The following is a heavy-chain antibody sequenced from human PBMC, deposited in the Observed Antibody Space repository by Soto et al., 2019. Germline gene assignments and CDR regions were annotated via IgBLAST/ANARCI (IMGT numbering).Heavy chain of an antibody. J-gene: IGHJ4*02. CDR3: ASLGGYDLLHPGSYYFDY. D-gene: IGHD5-12*01. CDR2: IYYSGST. Sequence: TSETLPLTCTVSGGSISSGVYYWSWIRQHPGKGLEWIGYIYYSGSTYYNPSLKSRVTISVDTSKNQFSLKLSSVTAADTAVYYCASLGGYDLLHPGSYYFDYWGQGTLVTVSS. CDR1: GGSISSGVYY. V-gene: IGHV4-31*03.